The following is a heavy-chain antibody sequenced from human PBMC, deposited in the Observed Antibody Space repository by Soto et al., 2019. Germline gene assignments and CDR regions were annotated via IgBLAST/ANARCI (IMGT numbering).Heavy chain of an antibody. J-gene: IGHJ4*02. V-gene: IGHV3-33*01. CDR1: GFTFSSYG. CDR2: LWHDVVTL. CDR3: AGGGGGPYNYGPYCDY. Sequence: GGSLRLSCAASGFTFSSYGMHCVRQAPCKGLEWEAVLWHDVVTLNYADSVRGPFTISRDNSKIALDLEMNSLMAEATAVSSCAGGGGGPYNYGPYCDYRGKGTLVTVSS. D-gene: IGHD5-18*01.